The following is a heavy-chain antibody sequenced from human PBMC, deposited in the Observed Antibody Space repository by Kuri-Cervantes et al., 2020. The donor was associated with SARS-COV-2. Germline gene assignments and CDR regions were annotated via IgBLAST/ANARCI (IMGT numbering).Heavy chain of an antibody. CDR2: IDGDGDT. CDR3: ARINFNVRTTDY. Sequence: GWVRQPPGRALEWLARIDGDGDTYYRPSLRARLSISKDTSKDQVVLIMTNLDAVDTGTYYCARINFNVRTTDYWGRGTLVTVSS. V-gene: IGHV2-70*11. D-gene: IGHD1-1*01. J-gene: IGHJ4*02.